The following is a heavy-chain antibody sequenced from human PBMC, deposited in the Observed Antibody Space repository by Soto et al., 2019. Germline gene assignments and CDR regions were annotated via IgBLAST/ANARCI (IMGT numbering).Heavy chain of an antibody. CDR2: MNPNSGNT. CDR3: ARVDTAMVYYYYGMDV. CDR1: GYTFTSYD. D-gene: IGHD5-18*01. Sequence: QVQLVQSGAEVKKPGASVKVSCKASGYTFTSYDINWVRQATGQGLEWMGWMNPNSGNTGYAQKFQGRVTMTRNTSISTAYMELSSLRSEDTAVYYCARVDTAMVYYYYGMDVWGQGTTVTVSS. V-gene: IGHV1-8*01. J-gene: IGHJ6*02.